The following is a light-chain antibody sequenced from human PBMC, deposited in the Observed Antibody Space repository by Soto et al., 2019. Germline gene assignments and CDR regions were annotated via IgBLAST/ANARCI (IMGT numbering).Light chain of an antibody. CDR2: LGS. CDR1: QSLLHSNGYNY. V-gene: IGKV2-28*01. CDR3: MQALQTPT. J-gene: IGKJ4*01. Sequence: EIVMTQSPLYLPVTPGEPASISCRSSQSLLHSNGYNYLDWYLQKPGQSPQVLIYLGSNRASGVPDRFSGSGSGTDFTLKFSRVEAEDVGVYYCMQALQTPTFGGGTKVEIK.